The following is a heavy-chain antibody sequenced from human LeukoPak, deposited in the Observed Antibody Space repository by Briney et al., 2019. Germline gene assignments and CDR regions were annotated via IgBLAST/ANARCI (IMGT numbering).Heavy chain of an antibody. CDR3: ASAGMVRGPYYYYMDV. J-gene: IGHJ6*03. CDR2: INYSGST. Sequence: SETLSLTCTVSGGSISSYYWSWIRQPPGKGLEWIGYINYSGSTNYNPSPKSRVTISVDTSKNQFSLKLSSVTAADTAVYYCASAGMVRGPYYYYMDVWGKGTTVTVSS. CDR1: GGSISSYY. V-gene: IGHV4-59*01. D-gene: IGHD3-10*01.